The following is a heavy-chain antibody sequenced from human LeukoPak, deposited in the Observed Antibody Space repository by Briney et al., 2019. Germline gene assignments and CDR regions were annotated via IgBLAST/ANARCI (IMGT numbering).Heavy chain of an antibody. CDR3: ARENGIAVAVSFDY. CDR1: GYTFTSYG. D-gene: IGHD6-19*01. V-gene: IGHV1-18*01. CDR2: ISAYNGNT. Sequence: GASVKVSCKASGYTFTSYGISWVRQAPGQGLEWMGWISAYNGNTNYAQKLQGRVTMTTVTSTSAAYMELRSLRSDDAAVYYCARENGIAVAVSFDYWGQGTLVTVSS. J-gene: IGHJ4*02.